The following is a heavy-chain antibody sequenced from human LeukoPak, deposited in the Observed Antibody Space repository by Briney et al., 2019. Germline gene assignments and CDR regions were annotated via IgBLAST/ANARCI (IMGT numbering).Heavy chain of an antibody. CDR1: GGSISTSSYY. V-gene: IGHV4-39*01. J-gene: IGHJ3*02. D-gene: IGHD3-10*01. CDR2: IYYSGST. Sequence: PSETLSLACTVSGGSISTSSYYWGWIRQPPGKGLEWIGSIYYSGSTYYNPSLKSRVTISVDTSKNQFSLKLSSVTAADTAVYFCARHDLITTEGAFDIWGQGTMVIVSS. CDR3: ARHDLITTEGAFDI.